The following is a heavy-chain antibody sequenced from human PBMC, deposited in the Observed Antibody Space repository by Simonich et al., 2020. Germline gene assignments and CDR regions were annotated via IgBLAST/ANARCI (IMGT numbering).Heavy chain of an antibody. Sequence: QVQLVQSGAEVTKPGASVKVSCKASGYTFTGYYMHCVRQAHGQGLGWRDRINPNMGGTNSAQTFQCRVTMTRDTSISTAYMELSRLRSDDTSVYYCARDTFLGYCSSTSCYDAFDIWGQGTMVTVSS. CDR1: GYTFTGYY. J-gene: IGHJ3*02. V-gene: IGHV1-2*06. CDR2: INPNMGGT. D-gene: IGHD2-2*01. CDR3: ARDTFLGYCSSTSCYDAFDI.